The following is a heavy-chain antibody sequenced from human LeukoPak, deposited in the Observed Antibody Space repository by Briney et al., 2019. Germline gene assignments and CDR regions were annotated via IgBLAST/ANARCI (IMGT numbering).Heavy chain of an antibody. CDR3: ARAGNYYDSSGYLYYFDY. J-gene: IGHJ4*02. CDR2: INPSGGST. V-gene: IGHV1-46*03. Sequence: GASVKVSCKASGYTFTSYYMHWVRQAPGQGLEWMGIINPSGGSTSYAQKFQGRVTMTRDTSTSTVYMELSSLRSEDAAVYYCARAGNYYDSSGYLYYFDYWAREPWSPSPQ. CDR1: GYTFTSYY. D-gene: IGHD3-22*01.